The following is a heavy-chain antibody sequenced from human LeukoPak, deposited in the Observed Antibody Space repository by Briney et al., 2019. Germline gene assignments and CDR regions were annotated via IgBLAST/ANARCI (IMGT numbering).Heavy chain of an antibody. J-gene: IGHJ3*01. CDR3: TRDLTQYYDVWSGSHGFDL. D-gene: IGHD3-3*01. V-gene: IGHV4-61*02. Sequence: SETLSLTCTVSGGSISSGGYYWSWIRQPAGKGLEWIGRIYSSGTTNYNPSFKSRATISEDTSKNQFSLKLTSVTAADTAVYYCTRDLTQYYDVWSGSHGFDLWGQGTMVIVSS. CDR1: GGSISSGGYY. CDR2: IYSSGTT.